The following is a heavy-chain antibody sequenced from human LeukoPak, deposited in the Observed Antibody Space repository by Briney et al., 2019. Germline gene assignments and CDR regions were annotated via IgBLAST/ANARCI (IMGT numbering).Heavy chain of an antibody. D-gene: IGHD3-10*01. Sequence: SETLSLTCTVSGGSISSCYWSWIRQPPGKGLEWIGYIYYSGSTNYNPSLKSRVTISVDTSKNQFSLKLSPVTAADTAVYYCARQPCGSGSYWFDPWGQGTLVTVSS. J-gene: IGHJ5*02. V-gene: IGHV4-59*08. CDR3: ARQPCGSGSYWFDP. CDR1: GGSISSCY. CDR2: IYYSGST.